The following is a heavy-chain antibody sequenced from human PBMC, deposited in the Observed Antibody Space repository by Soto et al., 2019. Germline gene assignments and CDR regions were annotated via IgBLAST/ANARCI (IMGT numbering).Heavy chain of an antibody. V-gene: IGHV4-59*08. CDR2: IYYSGST. D-gene: IGHD1-1*01. J-gene: IGHJ6*03. Sequence: SETLSLTCTVSGGSVSSYYWSWIRRPPGKGLEWIGYIYYSGSTNYNPSLKSRVTISVDTSKNQFSLKLSSVTAADTAVYYCARLERGRYYYYMDVWGKGTTVTVSS. CDR1: GGSVSSYY. CDR3: ARLERGRYYYYMDV.